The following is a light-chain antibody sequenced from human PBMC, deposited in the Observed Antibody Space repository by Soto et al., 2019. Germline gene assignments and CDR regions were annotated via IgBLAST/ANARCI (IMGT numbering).Light chain of an antibody. Sequence: DIQMTQSPSTLSASVGDRVTITCRASQSLSRWLAWYQQKPGKAPKLLIYDASSLESGVPSRFSGSASGTEFTLTISSLQPEDFATYYCLQHDSNVWTFGQGTKVDIK. V-gene: IGKV1-5*01. CDR3: LQHDSNVWT. J-gene: IGKJ1*01. CDR2: DAS. CDR1: QSLSRW.